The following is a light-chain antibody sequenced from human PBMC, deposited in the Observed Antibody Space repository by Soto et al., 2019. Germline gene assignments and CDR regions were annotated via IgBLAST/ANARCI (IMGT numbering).Light chain of an antibody. V-gene: IGKV1-12*01. Sequence: DIQMTQSPSFVSASVGDRVTITCLASQAVSTWLAWYQQKQGDAPKLLIYAASTLQSGVPSRFSGSGSGTDLTLTIRSLQPEDFATHYCQHANSLPRNFCGGTKVDI. J-gene: IGKJ4*01. CDR1: QAVSTW. CDR3: QHANSLPRN. CDR2: AAS.